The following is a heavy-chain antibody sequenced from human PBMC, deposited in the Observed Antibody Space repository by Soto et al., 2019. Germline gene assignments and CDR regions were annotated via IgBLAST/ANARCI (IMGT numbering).Heavy chain of an antibody. CDR3: ARGTRGQLAVYDY. Sequence: SETLSLTCTVSGGSVSSGSYYWSWIRQPPGKGLEWIGYIYYSGSTNYNPSLKSRVTISVDTSKNQFSLKLSSVTAADTAVYYCARGTRGQLAVYDYWGQGTLVTVSS. CDR2: IYYSGST. V-gene: IGHV4-61*01. CDR1: GGSVSSGSYY. J-gene: IGHJ4*02. D-gene: IGHD6-6*01.